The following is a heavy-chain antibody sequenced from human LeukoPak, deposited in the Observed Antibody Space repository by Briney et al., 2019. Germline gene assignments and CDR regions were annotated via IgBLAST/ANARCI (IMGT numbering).Heavy chain of an antibody. CDR1: GFTFSSYG. J-gene: IGHJ4*02. CDR3: ARDLAMKGRLAAEYYFDY. CDR2: IWYDGSNK. Sequence: TGGSLRLSCAASGFTFSSYGMHWLRQAPGKGLEGVAVIWYDGSNKYYADSVKGRFTISRDNSKNTLYLQMNSLRAEDTAVYYCARDLAMKGRLAAEYYFDYWGQGTLVTVSS. V-gene: IGHV3-33*01. D-gene: IGHD6-13*01.